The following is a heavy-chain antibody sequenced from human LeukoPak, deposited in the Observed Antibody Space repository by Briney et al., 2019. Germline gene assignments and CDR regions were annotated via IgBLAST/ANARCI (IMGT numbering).Heavy chain of an antibody. CDR2: ISSSSSTI. Sequence: GGSLRLSCAASGFTFSSYGMTWVRQAPGKGLEWVSYISSSSSTIYYADSVKGRFTIPRDNAKNSLYLQLNSLRAEDTAVYYCARHSPVGIYYFDYWGQGTLVTVSS. V-gene: IGHV3-48*01. J-gene: IGHJ4*02. D-gene: IGHD1-26*01. CDR3: ARHSPVGIYYFDY. CDR1: GFTFSSYG.